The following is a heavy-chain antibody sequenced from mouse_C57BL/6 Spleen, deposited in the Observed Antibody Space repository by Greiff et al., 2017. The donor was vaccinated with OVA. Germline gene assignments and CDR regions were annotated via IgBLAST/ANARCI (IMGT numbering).Heavy chain of an antibody. Sequence: TVLARPGALVKMFFKAFCLTFSSLRAHLVKQRPGQGSEWVGGIYPGNSDTSYNQKFKGKAKLTAVTSASTAYMELSSLTNEDSAVYYCTWAYSNYVAWFAYWGQWTLVTVSA. J-gene: IGHJ3*01. CDR2: IYPGNSDT. D-gene: IGHD2-5*01. V-gene: IGHV1-5*01. CDR3: TWAYSNYVAWFAY. CDR1: CLTFSSLR.